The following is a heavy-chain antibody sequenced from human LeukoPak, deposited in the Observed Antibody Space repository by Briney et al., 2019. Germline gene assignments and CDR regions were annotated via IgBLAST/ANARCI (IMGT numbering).Heavy chain of an antibody. CDR3: ARARDWYWYFDL. V-gene: IGHV4-59*01. CDR1: GGSISSYY. J-gene: IGHJ2*01. Sequence: SETLSLTCTVSGGSISSYYWSWIRQPPGKGLEWIGYIYYSGSTNYNPSLKSRVTISVDTSKNQFSLKLYSVTAADTAVYYCARARDWYWYFDLWGRGTLVTVSS. CDR2: IYYSGST. D-gene: IGHD3/OR15-3a*01.